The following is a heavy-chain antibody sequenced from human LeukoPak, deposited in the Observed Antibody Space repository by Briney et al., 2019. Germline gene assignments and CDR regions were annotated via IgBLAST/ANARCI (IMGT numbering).Heavy chain of an antibody. V-gene: IGHV3-30*02. J-gene: IGHJ5*02. D-gene: IGHD2-21*02. CDR2: IWYDGSNK. CDR3: AKSKGDWLHNWFDP. Sequence: GGSLRLSCAASGFTFSSYGMYWVRQAPGKGLDWVAFIWYDGSNKYYADSVKGRFTISRDNSKNTLYLQMNSLRAEDTAVYYCAKSKGDWLHNWFDPWGQGTLVTVSS. CDR1: GFTFSSYG.